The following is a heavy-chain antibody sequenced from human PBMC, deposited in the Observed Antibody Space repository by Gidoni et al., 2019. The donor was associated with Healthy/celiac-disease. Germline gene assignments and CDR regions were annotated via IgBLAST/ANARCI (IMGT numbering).Heavy chain of an antibody. D-gene: IGHD2-15*01. Sequence: QLQLQESGTGLVKPSETLSITCTVSGGSISSSSYYWGWIRQPPGKGLEWIGSIYYSGSTYYNPSLKSRVTISVDTSKNQFSLKLSSVTAADTAVYYCARTAIVVVAAAFDYWGQGTLVTVSS. CDR1: GGSISSSSYY. CDR3: ARTAIVVVAAAFDY. J-gene: IGHJ4*02. CDR2: IYYSGST. V-gene: IGHV4-39*01.